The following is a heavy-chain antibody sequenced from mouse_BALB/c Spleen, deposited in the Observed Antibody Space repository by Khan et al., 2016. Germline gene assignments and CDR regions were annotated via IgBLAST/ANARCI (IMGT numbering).Heavy chain of an antibody. V-gene: IGHV14-3*02. CDR2: MDPAKGNT. Sequence: VQLQQSGAELVKPGASVKLSCTASGFNIKDTYMHGVKQRPEQGREWIGRMDPAKGNTKYDPKFKGKATITADTSSNTAYLQLSSLTSEDTAVYYCARSPYDYDVGFAYWGQGTLVTVSA. J-gene: IGHJ3*01. CDR1: GFNIKDTY. CDR3: ARSPYDYDVGFAY. D-gene: IGHD2-4*01.